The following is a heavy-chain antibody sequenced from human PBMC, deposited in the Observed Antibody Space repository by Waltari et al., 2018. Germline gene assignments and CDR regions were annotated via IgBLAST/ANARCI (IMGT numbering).Heavy chain of an antibody. CDR1: GYTLYELS. Sequence: QVQLVQSGAEVKKPGASVKVSCKVPGYTLYELSMHWVRQTPGKGLEWMGGLGPEKGETINASNVQGRIHRTEDTYTDTAYMQLSSLRSDDAAVYYCVTGRIMKTVGVVLVIEHGLRAGYFQFWGQGTLVAVSS. D-gene: IGHD3-16*02. CDR2: LGPEKGET. CDR3: VTGRIMKTVGVVLVIEHGLRAGYFQF. J-gene: IGHJ1*01. V-gene: IGHV1-24*01.